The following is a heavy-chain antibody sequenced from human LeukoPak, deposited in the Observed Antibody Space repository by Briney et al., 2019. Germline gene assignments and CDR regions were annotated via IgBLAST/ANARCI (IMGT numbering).Heavy chain of an antibody. D-gene: IGHD6-13*01. CDR3: ARDRRGLSSSWYGGYRYYGMDA. CDR1: GFTFSSYG. CDR2: IWYDGSNK. V-gene: IGHV3-33*01. J-gene: IGHJ6*02. Sequence: GRSLRVSCAASGFTFSSYGMHWVRQAPGKGLEWVAFIWYDGSNKYYAESVKGRFTISRDNSKNTLYLQMNSLRAEDTAVYYCARDRRGLSSSWYGGYRYYGMDAWGQGTTVTVSS.